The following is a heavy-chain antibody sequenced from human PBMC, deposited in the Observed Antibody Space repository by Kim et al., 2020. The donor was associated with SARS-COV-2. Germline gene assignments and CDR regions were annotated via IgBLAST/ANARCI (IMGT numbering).Heavy chain of an antibody. D-gene: IGHD3-16*01. V-gene: IGHV3-49*04. CDR3: TRDAHSTYLLIRFPGGI. J-gene: IGHJ3*02. CDR2: IRSKAYGGTT. CDR1: GFTFGDYA. Sequence: GGSLRLSCTASGFTFGDYAMSWVRQAPGKGLEWVGFIRSKAYGGTTEYAASVKGRFTISRDDSKSIAYLQMNSLKTEDTAVYYCTRDAHSTYLLIRFPGGIWGQGTMVTVSS.